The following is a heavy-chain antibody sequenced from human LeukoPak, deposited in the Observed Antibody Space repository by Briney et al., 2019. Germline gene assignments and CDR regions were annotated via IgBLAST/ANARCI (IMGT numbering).Heavy chain of an antibody. Sequence: PGGSLRLSCAASGFTVSSNYMTWVRQAPGKGLEGVSVIYSGGSTYYADSVKGRLTISRDNSKHTLYLQMNSLRAEDTAVYYCARARRGEDFDYWGQGTLVTVSS. CDR2: IYSGGST. CDR1: GFTVSSNY. V-gene: IGHV3-66*01. J-gene: IGHJ4*02. D-gene: IGHD3-10*01. CDR3: ARARRGEDFDY.